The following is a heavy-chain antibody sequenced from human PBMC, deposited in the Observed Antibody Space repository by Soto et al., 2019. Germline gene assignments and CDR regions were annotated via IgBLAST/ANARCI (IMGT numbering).Heavy chain of an antibody. D-gene: IGHD1-1*01. CDR1: GGSISSYY. V-gene: IGHV4-59*01. CDR3: ARGRNVLYFDY. Sequence: SETLSLTCTVSGGSISSYYWSWIRQPPGKGLEWIGYIYYSGSTNYNPSLKSRVTISVDTSKNQFSLKLSSVTAADTAVYYCARGRNVLYFDYWGQGTLVTVSS. J-gene: IGHJ4*02. CDR2: IYYSGST.